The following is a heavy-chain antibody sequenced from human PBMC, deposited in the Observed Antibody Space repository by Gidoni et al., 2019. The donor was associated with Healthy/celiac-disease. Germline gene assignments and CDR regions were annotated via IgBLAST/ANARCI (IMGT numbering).Heavy chain of an antibody. Sequence: STYYADSEKGRFTISRQNTKNTLYLQMNSLRAKDTAVYYCAKTQRIAAAGFDYWGQGTLVTVSS. CDR3: AKTQRIAAAGFDY. CDR2: ST. V-gene: IGHV3-23*01. J-gene: IGHJ4*02. D-gene: IGHD6-13*01.